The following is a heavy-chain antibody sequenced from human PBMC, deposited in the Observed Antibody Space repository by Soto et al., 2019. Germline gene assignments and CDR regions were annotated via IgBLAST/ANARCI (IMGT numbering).Heavy chain of an antibody. D-gene: IGHD3-16*01. Sequence: QVQLVASGGGVVQPGRSLRLSCAASGFTFSSYGMHWVRQAPGKGLEWVAVIWDDGSNKYYADSVKGRFTISRDNSKNTLYLQMNSLRAEDTAVYYCARDFRYDYVWGSYGMDVWGQGTTVTVSS. CDR2: IWDDGSNK. CDR3: ARDFRYDYVWGSYGMDV. J-gene: IGHJ6*02. CDR1: GFTFSSYG. V-gene: IGHV3-33*01.